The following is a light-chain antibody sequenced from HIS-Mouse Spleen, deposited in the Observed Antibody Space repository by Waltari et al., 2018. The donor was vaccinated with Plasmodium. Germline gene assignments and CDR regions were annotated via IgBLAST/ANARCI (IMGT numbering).Light chain of an antibody. CDR2: EGS. J-gene: IGLJ1*01. V-gene: IGLV2-23*01. CDR3: CSYAGSSTYV. CDR1: RRDVGSYNL. Sequence: QSALTQPASVSGSPGQSITISCTGTRRDVGSYNLVSWYQQHPGKAPKLMIYEGSKRPSGVSNRVSGSKSGNTASLTISGLQAEDEADYYCCSYAGSSTYVFGTGTKVTVL.